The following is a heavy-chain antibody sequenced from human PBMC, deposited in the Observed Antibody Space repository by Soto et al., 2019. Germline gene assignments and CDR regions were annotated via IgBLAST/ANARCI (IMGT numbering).Heavy chain of an antibody. J-gene: IGHJ1*01. CDR2: ISVYTGDT. Sequence: ASVKVSCKASGYAFTSYRVTCVRQAPGQGLEWVGWISVYTGDTKYAREFQGRVTVTADTSTTTAYLELRSLKSDDTAVYFCARDDVGYCTDETCYTKPLDNWGQGTLVTVPS. D-gene: IGHD2-8*01. CDR1: GYAFTSYR. V-gene: IGHV1-18*01. CDR3: ARDDVGYCTDETCYTKPLDN.